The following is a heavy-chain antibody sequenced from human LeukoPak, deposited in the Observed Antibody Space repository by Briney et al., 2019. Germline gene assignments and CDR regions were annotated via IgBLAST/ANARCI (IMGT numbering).Heavy chain of an antibody. CDR3: ARDQRDGYLGFYFDY. D-gene: IGHD5-24*01. J-gene: IGHJ4*02. CDR1: GGSVSSSSYY. V-gene: IGHV4-61*01. Sequence: SKTLSLTCTVSGGSVSSSSYYWSWIRQPPGKGLEWIGYIYYSGSTNYNPSLKSRVTISIDTSKNQFSLKLSSVTAADTAVYYCARDQRDGYLGFYFDYWGQGTLVTVSS. CDR2: IYYSGST.